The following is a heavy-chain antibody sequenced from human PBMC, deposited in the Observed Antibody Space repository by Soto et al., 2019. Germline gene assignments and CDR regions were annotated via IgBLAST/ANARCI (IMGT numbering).Heavy chain of an antibody. CDR3: ARDSHVGPHYDSSGYYY. CDR1: GFTFSSYS. D-gene: IGHD3-22*01. Sequence: GGSLRLSCAASGFTFSSYSMNWVRQAPGKGLEWVSYISSSSSTIYYADSVKGRFTISRDNAKNSLYLQMNSLRAEDTAVYYCARDSHVGPHYDSSGYYYWGQGT. V-gene: IGHV3-48*01. CDR2: ISSSSSTI. J-gene: IGHJ4*02.